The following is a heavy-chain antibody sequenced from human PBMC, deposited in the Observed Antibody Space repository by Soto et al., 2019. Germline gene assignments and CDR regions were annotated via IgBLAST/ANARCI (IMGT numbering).Heavy chain of an antibody. CDR3: ARVGQNYYGMDV. J-gene: IGHJ6*02. Sequence: QVQLVQSGAEVKKPGASVKVSCKASGYTFTTYVMHWVRQAPGQRLEWMGWLNAGNDNTEYSQKLQGRVTITRDTSASPVYMALSSLSSEDTAVYYCARVGQNYYGMDVWGQGTTVTVSS. CDR2: LNAGNDNT. V-gene: IGHV1-3*01. D-gene: IGHD3-3*01. CDR1: GYTFTTYV.